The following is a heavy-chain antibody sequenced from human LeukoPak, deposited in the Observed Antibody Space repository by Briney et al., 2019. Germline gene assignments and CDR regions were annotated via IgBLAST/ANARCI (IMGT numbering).Heavy chain of an antibody. Sequence: GGSLRLSCAASGFTFSSYSMNWVRQAPGKWLEWVSSISSSSSYIYYADSVKGRFTISRDNAKNSLYLQMNSLRAEDTAVYYCAREDYGDYLSYFDYWGQGTLVTVSS. J-gene: IGHJ4*02. CDR2: ISSSSSYI. D-gene: IGHD4-17*01. CDR3: AREDYGDYLSYFDY. CDR1: GFTFSSYS. V-gene: IGHV3-21*01.